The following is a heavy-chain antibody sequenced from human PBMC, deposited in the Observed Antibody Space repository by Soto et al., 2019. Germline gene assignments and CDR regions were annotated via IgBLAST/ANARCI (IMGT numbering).Heavy chain of an antibody. CDR1: GFTFSSYA. CDR2: ISYDGSNK. V-gene: IGHV3-30-3*01. D-gene: IGHD3-10*01. CDR3: ARDLGRDYYYYYGMDV. J-gene: IGHJ6*02. Sequence: GGSLRLSCAASGFTFSSYAMHWVRQAPGKGLEWVAVISYDGSNKYYADSVKGRFTISRDNSKNTLYLQMNSLRAEDTAVYYCARDLGRDYYYYYGMDVWGQGTTVTVSS.